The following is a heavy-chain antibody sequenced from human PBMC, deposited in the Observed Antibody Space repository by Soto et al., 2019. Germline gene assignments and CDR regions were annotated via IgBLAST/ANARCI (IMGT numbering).Heavy chain of an antibody. D-gene: IGHD3-3*01. J-gene: IGHJ4*02. CDR3: ARDRGRDFWSGYSIFDY. CDR1: GGSMSSYY. Sequence: SETLSLTCTVSGGSMSSYYWSWIRQPAGKGLEWIGRIYTSGSTNYNPSLKSRVTMSVDTSKNQFSLKLSSVTAADTAVYYCARDRGRDFWSGYSIFDYWGQGTLVTVSS. V-gene: IGHV4-4*07. CDR2: IYTSGST.